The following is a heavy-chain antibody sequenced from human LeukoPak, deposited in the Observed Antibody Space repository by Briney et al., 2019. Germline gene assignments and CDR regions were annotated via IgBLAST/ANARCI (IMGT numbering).Heavy chain of an antibody. V-gene: IGHV4-39*07. CDR3: ARLGLMRLRHWFDP. CDR2: IYYSGST. CDR1: GGSISSSSYY. J-gene: IGHJ5*02. D-gene: IGHD3/OR15-3a*01. Sequence: SETLSLTCTVSGGSISSSSYYWGWIRQPPGKGLEWIGSIYYSGSTYYNPSLKSRGTISVDTSKNQFSLKLSSVTAADTAVYYCARLGLMRLRHWFDPWGQGTLVTVSS.